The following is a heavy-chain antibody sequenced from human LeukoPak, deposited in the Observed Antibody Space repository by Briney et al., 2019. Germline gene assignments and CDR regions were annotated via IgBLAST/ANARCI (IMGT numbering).Heavy chain of an antibody. CDR2: IKSNVDGGTT. CDR1: GFTLSNAW. V-gene: IGHV3-15*01. J-gene: IGHJ4*02. Sequence: GGSLRLSCAASGFTLSNAWMSWVRQAPGKGLEWVGRIKSNVDGGTTDCAATVKGRFTISRDDSENTLYLQMNSLKTEDTAVYYCIRVGYPGYFDSWGQGTLVTVSS. CDR3: IRVGYPGYFDS. D-gene: IGHD1-1*01.